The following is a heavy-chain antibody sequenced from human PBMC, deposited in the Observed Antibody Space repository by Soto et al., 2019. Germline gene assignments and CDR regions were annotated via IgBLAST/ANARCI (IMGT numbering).Heavy chain of an antibody. CDR1: GYSFAGYW. V-gene: IGHV5-10-1*01. CDR2: IDPSDSQT. CDR3: ARQIYDSDTGPNFQYYFDS. Sequence: GESLKISCKGSGYSFAGYWITWVRQKPGKGLEWMGRIDPSDSQTYYSPSFRGHATISATKSITTVFLQWSSLRASDTAMYYCARQIYDSDTGPNFQYYFDSWGQGTPVTVSS. D-gene: IGHD3-22*01. J-gene: IGHJ4*02.